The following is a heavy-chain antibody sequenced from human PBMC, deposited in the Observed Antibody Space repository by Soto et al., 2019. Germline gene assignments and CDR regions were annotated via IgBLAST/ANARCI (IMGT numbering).Heavy chain of an antibody. CDR2: MNPNVGNT. Sequence: GASVKVSCKASGYTFTSYDINWVRQATGQGLEWMGWMNPNVGNTGYAQKFQGRVTMTRNTSISTAYMELSSLRSEDTAVYYCARSKVSGFTDFWSGYPPRYYYYYYMDVWGKGTTVTVSS. J-gene: IGHJ6*03. CDR3: ARSKVSGFTDFWSGYPPRYYYYYYMDV. V-gene: IGHV1-8*01. CDR1: GYTFTSYD. D-gene: IGHD3-3*01.